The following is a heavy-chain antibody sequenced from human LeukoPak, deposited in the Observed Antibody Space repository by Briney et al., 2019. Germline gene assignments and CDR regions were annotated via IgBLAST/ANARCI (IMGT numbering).Heavy chain of an antibody. CDR2: IVGSGGST. J-gene: IGHJ4*02. CDR3: AKTHSGSHLPIVDFDY. D-gene: IGHD1-26*01. V-gene: IGHV3-23*01. CDR1: GFTFSNYA. Sequence: GGSLRLSCAASGFTFSNYAMSWVRQAPGKGLVWVSAIVGSGGSTYYADSVKGRFTISRDNSKNTLYLQMNSLRAEDTAVYYCAKTHSGSHLPIVDFDYWGQGTLVTVSS.